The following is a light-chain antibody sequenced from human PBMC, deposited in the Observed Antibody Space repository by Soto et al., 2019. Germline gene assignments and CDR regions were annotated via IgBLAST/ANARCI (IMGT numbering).Light chain of an antibody. CDR1: SSDVGGYNY. CDR3: ISYTSSSPYV. CDR2: DVS. J-gene: IGLJ1*01. V-gene: IGLV2-14*03. Sequence: QSFLTQPASVSGSPGQSITISCTGTSSDVGGYNYVSWYQHHPGKAPKLIIFDVSNRPSGLSNRFSGSKSGNTASLPISGLQAEDESDYYCISYTSSSPYVFGTGTKVTVL.